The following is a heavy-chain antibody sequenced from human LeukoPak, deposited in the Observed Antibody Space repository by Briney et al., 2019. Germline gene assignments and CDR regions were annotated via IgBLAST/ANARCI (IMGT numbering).Heavy chain of an antibody. D-gene: IGHD2-15*01. CDR2: LKQDGSEK. CDR1: GFTFSLSW. Sequence: GGSLRLSCAASGFTFSLSWLSWVRQAPGKGLEWVANLKQDGSEKNYVDSVTGRFTISRDNAKNSLYLQMNSLRAEDTAVYYCARDRGYCSGGSYYDDYWGQGTRVTVSS. CDR3: ARDRGYCSGGSYYDDY. V-gene: IGHV3-7*04. J-gene: IGHJ4*02.